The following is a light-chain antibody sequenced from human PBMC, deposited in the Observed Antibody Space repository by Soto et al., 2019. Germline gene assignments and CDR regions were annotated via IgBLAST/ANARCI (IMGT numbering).Light chain of an antibody. CDR2: DAS. Sequence: DIQMTQSPSTLSASVGDRVTITCQASQSVSYFLAWYQQKPGMAPKLLIHDASSLESGVPSRFSGSGSGREFTLTISSLQPDDSATYYCQQYGFSFGPGTKVEIK. V-gene: IGKV1-5*01. J-gene: IGKJ3*01. CDR1: QSVSYF. CDR3: QQYGFS.